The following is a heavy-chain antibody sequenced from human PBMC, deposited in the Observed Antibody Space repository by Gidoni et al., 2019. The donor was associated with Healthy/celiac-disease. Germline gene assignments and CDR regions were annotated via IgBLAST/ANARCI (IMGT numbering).Heavy chain of an antibody. D-gene: IGHD2-15*01. CDR2: IYYSGST. J-gene: IGHJ4*02. CDR3: ARVRYCSGGSCPGYFDY. CDR1: GGSISSYY. Sequence: QVQLQASGPGLVKPSETLSLTCTVSGGSISSYYWSWIRQPPGKGLEWIGYIYYSGSTNYNPSLKSRVTISVDTSKNQFSLKLSSVTAADTAVYYCARVRYCSGGSCPGYFDYWGQGTLVTVSS. V-gene: IGHV4-59*01.